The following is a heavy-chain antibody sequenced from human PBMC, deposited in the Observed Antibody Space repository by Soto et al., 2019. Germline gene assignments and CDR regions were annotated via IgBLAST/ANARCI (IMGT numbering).Heavy chain of an antibody. CDR2: IWYDGSNK. J-gene: IGHJ1*01. V-gene: IGHV3-33*01. CDR1: GFTFSSYG. CDR3: ARDGQLPLLGYFQH. D-gene: IGHD6-6*01. Sequence: QPGGSLRLSCAASGFTFSSYGMHWVRQAPGKGLEWVAVIWYDGSNKYYADSVKGRFTISRDNSKNTLYLQMNSLRAEDTAVYYCARDGQLPLLGYFQHWGQGTLVTVSS.